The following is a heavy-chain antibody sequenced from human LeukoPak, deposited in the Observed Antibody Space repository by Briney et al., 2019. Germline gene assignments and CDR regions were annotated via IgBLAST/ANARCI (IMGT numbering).Heavy chain of an antibody. D-gene: IGHD3-22*01. V-gene: IGHV4-59*02. CDR2: IYDSGSP. Sequence: SETLSLTCTVSNGSVPSHSWNWIRQPPGKGLEWIGDIYDSGSPNYNPSLKSRVTISVDDNENQFSLKLTNVPSADNAKYYCARVDSSGYHTFFDYWGQGTLVTVSS. J-gene: IGHJ4*02. CDR3: ARVDSSGYHTFFDY. CDR1: NGSVPSHS.